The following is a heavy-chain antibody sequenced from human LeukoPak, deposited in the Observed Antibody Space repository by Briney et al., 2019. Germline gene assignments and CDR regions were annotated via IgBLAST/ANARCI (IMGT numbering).Heavy chain of an antibody. CDR3: ARDYDFWSGYLDY. CDR1: GFSFNNYW. D-gene: IGHD3-3*01. V-gene: IGHV3-7*05. CDR2: IKQDGSEK. Sequence: GGSLRLSCAVSGFSFNNYWMSWVRQAPGKGLEWVANIKQDGSEKYYVDSVKGRFSISRDNAKNSLYLQMNSLRAEDTAVYYCARDYDFWSGYLDYWGQGPLVPVSS. J-gene: IGHJ4*02.